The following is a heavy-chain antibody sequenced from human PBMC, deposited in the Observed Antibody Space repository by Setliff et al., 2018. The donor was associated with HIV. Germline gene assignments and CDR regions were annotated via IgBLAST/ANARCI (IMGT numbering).Heavy chain of an antibody. CDR2: MNPNSGNT. J-gene: IGHJ4*02. Sequence: ASVKVSCKASGYSFTTFDVNWVRQATGQGLEWMGWMNPNSGNTGYAQNFQGRVSMTRNTSITTAYMDLSSLTSDDTAVYYCARTTTVTTEVWGQGTLVTVSS. CDR1: GYSFTTFD. CDR3: ARTTTVTTEV. D-gene: IGHD4-17*01. V-gene: IGHV1-8*01.